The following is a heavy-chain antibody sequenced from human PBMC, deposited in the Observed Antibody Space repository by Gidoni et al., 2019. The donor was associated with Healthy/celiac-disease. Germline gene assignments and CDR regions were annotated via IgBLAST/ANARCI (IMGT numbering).Heavy chain of an antibody. Sequence: QVQLQQWGAGLLKPSETLSLTCAVYGGSFSGYSWRWIRQPPGKGLEWIGEINHSGSTNYNPSLKSRVTISVDTSKNQFSLKLSSVTAADTAVYYCARGGFGYCSSTSCAAYWFDPWGQGTLVTVSS. J-gene: IGHJ5*02. CDR1: GGSFSGYS. CDR3: ARGGFGYCSSTSCAAYWFDP. D-gene: IGHD2-2*01. CDR2: INHSGST. V-gene: IGHV4-34*01.